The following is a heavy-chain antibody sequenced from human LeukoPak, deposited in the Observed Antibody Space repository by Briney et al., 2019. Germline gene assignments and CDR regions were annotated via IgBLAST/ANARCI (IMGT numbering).Heavy chain of an antibody. CDR3: ARGGSSGYWGIDY. D-gene: IGHD6-19*01. Sequence: GGSLRLSCAASGFTFSSYAMHWVRQAPGKGLEWVAVISYDGSNKYYADSVKGRFTTSRDNSKNTLYLQMNSLRAEDTAVYYCARGGSSGYWGIDYWGQGTLVTVSS. CDR1: GFTFSSYA. J-gene: IGHJ4*02. V-gene: IGHV3-30-3*01. CDR2: ISYDGSNK.